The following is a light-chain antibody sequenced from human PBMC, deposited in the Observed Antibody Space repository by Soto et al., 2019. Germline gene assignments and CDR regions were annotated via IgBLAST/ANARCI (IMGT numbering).Light chain of an antibody. CDR2: EVT. CDR3: SSYAGSNNPYD. Sequence: QSVLTQPPSASGSPGQSVTISCTGTSGDIGGYDYVSWYQQHPGKAPKLMIYEVTKRPLGVPDRFSGSKSGNTASLTVSGLQAEDEADYYCSSYAGSNNPYDSGTGTKVTVL. CDR1: SGDIGGYDY. J-gene: IGLJ1*01. V-gene: IGLV2-8*01.